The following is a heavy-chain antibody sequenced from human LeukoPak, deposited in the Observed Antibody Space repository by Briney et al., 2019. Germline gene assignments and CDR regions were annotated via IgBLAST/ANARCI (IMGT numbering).Heavy chain of an antibody. V-gene: IGHV3-48*03. CDR2: ISSSGSTI. Sequence: GGSLRLSCAASGFTFSSYEMNWVRQAPGKGLEWVSYISSSGSTIYYADSVKGRFTIFRDNAKNSLYLQMNSLRAEDTAVYYCARDRWFGSGRYYGTDVWGKGTTVTVSS. CDR1: GFTFSSYE. D-gene: IGHD3-10*01. J-gene: IGHJ6*04. CDR3: ARDRWFGSGRYYGTDV.